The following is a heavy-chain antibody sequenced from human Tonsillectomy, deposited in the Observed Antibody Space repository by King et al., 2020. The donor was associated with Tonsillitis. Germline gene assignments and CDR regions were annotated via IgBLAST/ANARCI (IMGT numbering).Heavy chain of an antibody. CDR2: ISFDGNYK. CDR1: GFTFSSYG. Sequence: VQLVESGGGVVQPGRSLRLSCAASGFTFSSYGMHWVRQAPGKGLEWVAVISFDGNYKFYADSVKGRFTISRDNSKNTLYLQMNSLRAEDTAVYYCTKDRAPSTQQWLEYFDYWGQGTLVTVSS. CDR3: TKDRAPSTQQWLEYFDY. J-gene: IGHJ4*02. V-gene: IGHV3-30*18. D-gene: IGHD3-22*01.